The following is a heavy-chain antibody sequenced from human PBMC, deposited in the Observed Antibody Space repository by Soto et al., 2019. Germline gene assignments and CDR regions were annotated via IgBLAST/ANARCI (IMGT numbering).Heavy chain of an antibody. Sequence: QVPLVQSGAEVKKPGSSVKVSCKASGGIFSTYAISWLRQAPGQGLEWMGGIIPIFGTPNYAQRFQGRVTNTADESTTTSYMELSRLKSEDTAVYYCARDRDDYGSGNYYNRIDFWGQGTLVTVSS. D-gene: IGHD3-10*01. CDR3: ARDRDDYGSGNYYNRIDF. V-gene: IGHV1-69*01. J-gene: IGHJ4*02. CDR2: IIPIFGTP. CDR1: GGIFSTYA.